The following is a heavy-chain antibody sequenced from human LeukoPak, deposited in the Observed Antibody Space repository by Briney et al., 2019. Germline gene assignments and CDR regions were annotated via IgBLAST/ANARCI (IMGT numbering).Heavy chain of an antibody. J-gene: IGHJ4*02. D-gene: IGHD3-22*01. V-gene: IGHV3-53*01. CDR1: GFTVRSNY. Sequence: GGSLRLSCAASGFTVRSNYMSWVRQAPGKGLGWVSVLYSGGSTYYANSVKGRFTIYKDNAKNKRCLQMERRRAEDTAVYYCASTYYYHSSGSRLVDYWGQGTLVTVSS. CDR3: ASTYYYHSSGSRLVDY. CDR2: LYSGGST.